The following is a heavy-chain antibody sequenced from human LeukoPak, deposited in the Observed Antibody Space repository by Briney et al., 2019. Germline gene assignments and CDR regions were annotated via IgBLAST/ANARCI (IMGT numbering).Heavy chain of an antibody. CDR3: AREGIAVAGSPIDY. J-gene: IGHJ4*02. CDR1: GGSISSSSYY. D-gene: IGHD6-19*01. CDR2: IYYSGST. Sequence: PSETLSLTCTVSGGSISSSSYYWGWIRQPPGKGLEWIGSIYYSGSTYYNPSLKSRVTISVDTSKNQFSLKLSSVTAADTAVYYCAREGIAVAGSPIDYWGQGTLVTVSS. V-gene: IGHV4-39*07.